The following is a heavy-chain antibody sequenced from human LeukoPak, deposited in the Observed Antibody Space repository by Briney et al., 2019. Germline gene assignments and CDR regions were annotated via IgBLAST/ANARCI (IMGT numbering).Heavy chain of an antibody. Sequence: PSETLSLTCGVYGGSFSGYSWNWIRQSPGKGLEWIGYIYYSGSTNYNPSLKSRVTISVDTSKNQFSLKLSSVTAADTAVYYCARHGRVTPRTGRQGPLDYWGQGTLVTVSS. V-gene: IGHV4-59*08. CDR2: IYYSGST. CDR3: ARHGRVTPRTGRQGPLDY. J-gene: IGHJ4*02. CDR1: GGSFSGYS. D-gene: IGHD3/OR15-3a*01.